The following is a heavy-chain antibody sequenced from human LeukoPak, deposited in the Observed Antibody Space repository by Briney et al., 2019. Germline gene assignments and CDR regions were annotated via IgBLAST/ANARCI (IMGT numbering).Heavy chain of an antibody. Sequence: PGRSLRLSCAASGFTFSSYGMHWVRQAPGKGLEWVAVIWYDGSNKYYADSVKGRFTISRDNSKNTLYLQMNSLRAEDTAVYYCARDFTRFGSGWYFFDYWGQGTLVTVSP. V-gene: IGHV3-33*01. CDR2: IWYDGSNK. J-gene: IGHJ4*02. CDR1: GFTFSSYG. CDR3: ARDFTRFGSGWYFFDY. D-gene: IGHD6-19*01.